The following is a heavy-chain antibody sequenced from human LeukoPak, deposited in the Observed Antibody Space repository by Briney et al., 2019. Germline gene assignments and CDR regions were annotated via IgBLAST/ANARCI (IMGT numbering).Heavy chain of an antibody. CDR1: GGTFSSNA. CDR3: ARASDRGAEYFQH. D-gene: IGHD3-10*01. Sequence: ASVKVSCKASGGTFSSNALSWVRQAPGQGLEWMGGIIPIFGTPNYAQKFQGRVTITADESTSTAYMEVSSLGSEDTAVYYCARASDRGAEYFQHWGQGTLVTVSS. V-gene: IGHV1-69*13. J-gene: IGHJ1*01. CDR2: IIPIFGTP.